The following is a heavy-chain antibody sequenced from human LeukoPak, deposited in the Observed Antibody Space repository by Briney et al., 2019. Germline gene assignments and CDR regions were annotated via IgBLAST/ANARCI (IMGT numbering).Heavy chain of an antibody. V-gene: IGHV7-4-1*02. J-gene: IGHJ4*02. CDR2: IDTKTGNP. CDR3: ARGTPTPGVDY. Sequence: GASVKVSCKTSGYTFTTYFMNWVRQAPGQGLEWMGNIDTKTGNPKYAQGFTGHVVLSLDTSVSTAYLQINSIKADDTAVYYCARGTPTPGVDYWGQGTLVTVSS. D-gene: IGHD1-14*01. CDR1: GYTFTTYF.